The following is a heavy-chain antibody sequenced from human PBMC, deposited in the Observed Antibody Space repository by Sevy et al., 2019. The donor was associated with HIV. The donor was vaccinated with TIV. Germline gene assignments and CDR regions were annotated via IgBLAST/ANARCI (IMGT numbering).Heavy chain of an antibody. CDR2: FDPEDGKR. J-gene: IGHJ4*02. D-gene: IGHD3-22*01. Sequence: ASVKVSCKVSGHTLSEFSMHWVRQAPGKGLEWMGTFDPEDGKRAHAQNFQGRVTMTEDTSTDTAYMELSSLRSEDTAVYYCTTTKDYYDSSGYPFDYWGQGTLVTVSS. CDR1: GHTLSEFS. CDR3: TTTKDYYDSSGYPFDY. V-gene: IGHV1-24*01.